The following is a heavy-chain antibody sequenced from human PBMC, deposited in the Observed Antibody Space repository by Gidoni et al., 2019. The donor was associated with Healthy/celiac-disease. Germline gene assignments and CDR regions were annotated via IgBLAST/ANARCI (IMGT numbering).Heavy chain of an antibody. Sequence: QLQLQESGPGLVKPSETLSLTCTVSGGSISSSSYYWGWIRQPPGKGLEWIGSIYYSGSTYYNPSLKSRVTISVDTSKNQFSLKLSSVTAADTAVYYCAGTSSLDYYYGMDVWGQGTTVTVSS. CDR3: AGTSSLDYYYGMDV. V-gene: IGHV4-39*01. CDR1: GGSISSSSYY. J-gene: IGHJ6*02. D-gene: IGHD6-6*01. CDR2: IYYSGST.